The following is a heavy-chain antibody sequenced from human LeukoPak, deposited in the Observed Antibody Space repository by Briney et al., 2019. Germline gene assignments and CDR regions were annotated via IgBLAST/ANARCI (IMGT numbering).Heavy chain of an antibody. J-gene: IGHJ6*03. V-gene: IGHV4-4*02. CDR3: ARDRFGVVTHYYYYYMDV. Sequence: SGTLSLTCAVSGGSISSSNWWSWVRQPPGKGLEWIGEIYHSGSTNYNPSLKSRVTISVDKSKNQFSLKLSSVTAADTAVYYCARDRFGVVTHYYYYYMDVWGKGTTVTVSS. CDR1: GGSISSSNW. D-gene: IGHD3-3*01. CDR2: IYHSGST.